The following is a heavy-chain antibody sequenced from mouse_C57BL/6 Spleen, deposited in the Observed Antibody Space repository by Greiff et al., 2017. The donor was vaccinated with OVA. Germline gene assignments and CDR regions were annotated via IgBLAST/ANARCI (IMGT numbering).Heavy chain of an antibody. J-gene: IGHJ3*01. Sequence: ESGPGLVKPSQSLSLTCSVTGYSITSGYYWNWIRQFPGNNLEWMGYISYDGSNNYNPSLKNRISITRDTSKNQFFLKLNSVTTEDTATYYGARDDDGYYSWFAYWGQGTLVTVSA. V-gene: IGHV3-6*01. CDR1: GYSITSGYY. D-gene: IGHD2-3*01. CDR2: ISYDGSN. CDR3: ARDDDGYYSWFAY.